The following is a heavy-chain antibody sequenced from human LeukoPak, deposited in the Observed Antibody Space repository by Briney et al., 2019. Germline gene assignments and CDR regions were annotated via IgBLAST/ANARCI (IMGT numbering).Heavy chain of an antibody. CDR3: ARESYDSSGPNY. CDR2: IIPIFGTA. J-gene: IGHJ4*02. Sequence: SVKVPCKASGGTFSSYAISWVRQAPGQGLEWMGGIIPIFGTANYAQKFQGRVTITADESTSTAYMELSSLRSEDTAVYYCARESYDSSGPNYWGQGTLVTVSS. CDR1: GGTFSSYA. D-gene: IGHD3-22*01. V-gene: IGHV1-69*13.